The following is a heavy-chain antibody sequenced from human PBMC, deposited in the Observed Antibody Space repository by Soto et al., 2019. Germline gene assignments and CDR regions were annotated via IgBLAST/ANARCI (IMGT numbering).Heavy chain of an antibody. V-gene: IGHV1-18*01. J-gene: IGHJ5*02. CDR1: GYTFTSYG. CDR3: ARELSRGVIAPLFDP. Sequence: QVQLVQSGAEVKKPGASVKVSCKASGYTFTSYGISWVRQAPGQGLEWMGWISAYNGNTNYAQKLQGSVTMTTDTSTSTASMELRSLRSDDTAVYYCARELSRGVIAPLFDPWGQGTLVTVSS. CDR2: ISAYNGNT. D-gene: IGHD3-10*01.